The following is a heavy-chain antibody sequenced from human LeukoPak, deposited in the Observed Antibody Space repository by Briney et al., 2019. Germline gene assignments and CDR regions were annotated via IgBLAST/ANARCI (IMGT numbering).Heavy chain of an antibody. V-gene: IGHV4-59*01. D-gene: IGHD3-22*01. CDR1: GGSISSYY. J-gene: IGHJ4*02. CDR2: IYYSGST. CDR3: ARSAYYDSALDY. Sequence: PSETLSLTCTVSGGSISSYYWSWIRQPPGKGLEWIGYIYYSGSTNYNPSLKSRVTISVDTSKNQFSLKLSSVTAADTAAYYCARSAYYDSALDYWGQGTLVTVSS.